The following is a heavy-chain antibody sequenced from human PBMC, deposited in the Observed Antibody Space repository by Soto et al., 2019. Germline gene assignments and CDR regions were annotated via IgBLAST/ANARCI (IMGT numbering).Heavy chain of an antibody. CDR1: GGSISSSDW. J-gene: IGHJ3*02. D-gene: IGHD1-1*01. Sequence: QVQLQESGPGLVKPLGTLSLTCTVSGGSISSSDWWNWVRQPPGKGLEWIGKIYHSGSTNYNPSLKSRVTISVDKSKNQFSLKVTSVTAADTAVYYCAANSHAYNAFDIWGQGTVVIVSS. CDR2: IYHSGST. CDR3: AANSHAYNAFDI. V-gene: IGHV4-4*02.